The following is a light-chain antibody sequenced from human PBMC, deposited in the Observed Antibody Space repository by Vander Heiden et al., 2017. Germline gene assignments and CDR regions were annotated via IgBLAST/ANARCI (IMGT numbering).Light chain of an antibody. CDR3: QHLYSYPPIFT. CDR2: GAS. J-gene: IGKJ3*01. Sequence: DIQLTQSPSFLSASVGDRVTITCRASQGISSYLAWYQQKPGKAPNLLIYGASTLQSGVPSRFSGSGYGTQFTLTISSRLPEDFATYYCQHLYSYPPIFTFGPGTKVDIK. V-gene: IGKV1-9*01. CDR1: QGISSY.